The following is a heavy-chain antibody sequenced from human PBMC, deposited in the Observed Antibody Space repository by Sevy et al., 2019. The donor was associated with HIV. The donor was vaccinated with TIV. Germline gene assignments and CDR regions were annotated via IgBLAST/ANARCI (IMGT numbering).Heavy chain of an antibody. V-gene: IGHV4-59*01. CDR3: ARGTRDGYNLYFDS. J-gene: IGHJ4*02. Sequence: SETLSLTCTVSDGSMSSYYWSWIRQPPGKGLEWIGYIYYNGNTNYNPSLESRVTMSIHTSMKQFSLKLRSVTAADTAVYYCARGTRDGYNLYFDSWGQGTLVTVSS. CDR2: IYYNGNT. CDR1: DGSMSSYY. D-gene: IGHD5-12*01.